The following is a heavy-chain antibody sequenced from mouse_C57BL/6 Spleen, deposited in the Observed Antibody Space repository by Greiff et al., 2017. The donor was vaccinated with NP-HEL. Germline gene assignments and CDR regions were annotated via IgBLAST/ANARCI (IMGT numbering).Heavy chain of an antibody. CDR3: ARVGGLRRDY. CDR2: IDPSDSYT. CDR1: GYTFTSYW. V-gene: IGHV1-69*01. D-gene: IGHD2-4*01. Sequence: QVQLQQPGAELVMPGASVKLSCKASGYTFTSYWMHWVKQRPGQGLEWIGEIDPSDSYTSYNQKFKGKSTLTVDKSSSTAYMQLSSLTSEDAAVYYCARVGGLRRDYWGQGTTLTVSS. J-gene: IGHJ2*01.